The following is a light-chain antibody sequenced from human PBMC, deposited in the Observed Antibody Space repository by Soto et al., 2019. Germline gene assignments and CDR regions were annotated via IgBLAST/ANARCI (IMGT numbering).Light chain of an antibody. V-gene: IGKV3-20*01. CDR2: GAS. Sequence: EIVMTQSPATLSVSPVERATLSCMASQSVSSNLAWYQQKPGQAPRLLIYGASSRATGIPDRFSGSASGTDFTLTISRLEPEDFAVYYCQQYGSSPITFGQGTRLEIK. J-gene: IGKJ5*01. CDR3: QQYGSSPIT. CDR1: QSVSSN.